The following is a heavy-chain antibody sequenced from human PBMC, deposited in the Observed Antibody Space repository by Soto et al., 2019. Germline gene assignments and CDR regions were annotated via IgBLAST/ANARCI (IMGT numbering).Heavy chain of an antibody. CDR2: ISPKSGDT. CDR3: ARDRDIVATIKYYGMDV. V-gene: IGHV1-2*04. J-gene: IGHJ6*02. CDR1: GYSFTDYH. D-gene: IGHD5-12*01. Sequence: ASVKVSCKASGYSFTDYHIHWVRQAPGQGLEWLGRISPKSGDTSTAQKFQGWVTMTTDTSKSTAYMELSRLTSDDTAVYYCARDRDIVATIKYYGMDVWGQGSTVSVSS.